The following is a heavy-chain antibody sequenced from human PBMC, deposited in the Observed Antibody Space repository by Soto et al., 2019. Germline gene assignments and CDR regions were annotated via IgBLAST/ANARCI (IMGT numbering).Heavy chain of an antibody. Sequence: QVQLVQSGAEVKKPGASVKVSCKASGYTFTSYGISWVRQAPGQGLEWMGWISAYNGNKKYAQKLQGRVTMTTDTSTSTDYMELRTLRSDDTAVYYCARDLGQQLFDYWGQGTLVTVSS. CDR1: GYTFTSYG. CDR2: ISAYNGNK. CDR3: ARDLGQQLFDY. D-gene: IGHD6-13*01. V-gene: IGHV1-18*01. J-gene: IGHJ4*02.